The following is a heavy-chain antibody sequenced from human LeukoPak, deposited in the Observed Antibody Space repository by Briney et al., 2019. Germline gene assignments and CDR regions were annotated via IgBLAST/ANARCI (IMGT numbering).Heavy chain of an antibody. CDR1: GFTFSSYG. V-gene: IGHV3-30*03. D-gene: IGHD2-2*01. CDR2: ISYDGSNK. Sequence: GGSLKLSCAASGFTFSSYGMHWVRQAPGKGLEWVAVISYDGSNKYYADSVKGRFTISRDNAKNSLYLQMNSLRAEDTAVYYCARGRDIVVVPAAMRFDPWGQGTLVTVSS. CDR3: ARGRDIVVVPAAMRFDP. J-gene: IGHJ5*02.